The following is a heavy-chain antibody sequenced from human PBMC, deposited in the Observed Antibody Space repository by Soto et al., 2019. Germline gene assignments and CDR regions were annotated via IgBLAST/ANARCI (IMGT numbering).Heavy chain of an antibody. V-gene: IGHV4-61*08. D-gene: IGHD6-19*01. CDR2: IYYSGNT. CDR3: ARYDSSRHPNSSDP. Sequence: TLSRTCTVSGGSVSSGDYYWSWIRQPPGKGLEWIGYIYYSGNTNYNPSLKSRVTISVDTSKNQFSLKLSSGTAADTAVLYCARYDSSRHPNSSDPCYPATLLSVSS. CDR1: GGSVSSGDYY. J-gene: IGHJ5*02.